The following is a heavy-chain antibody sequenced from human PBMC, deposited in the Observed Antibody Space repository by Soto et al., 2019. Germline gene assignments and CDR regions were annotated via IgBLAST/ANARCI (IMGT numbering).Heavy chain of an antibody. Sequence: PSETLSLTCTVSGGSISSYYWSWIRQPPGKGLEWIGYIYYSGSTNYNPSLKSRVTISVDTSKNQFSLKLSSVTAADTAVYYCARQYYYDSSGNSRTNWFDPWGQGTLVTVSS. CDR1: GGSISSYY. V-gene: IGHV4-59*08. D-gene: IGHD3-22*01. CDR2: IYYSGST. CDR3: ARQYYYDSSGNSRTNWFDP. J-gene: IGHJ5*02.